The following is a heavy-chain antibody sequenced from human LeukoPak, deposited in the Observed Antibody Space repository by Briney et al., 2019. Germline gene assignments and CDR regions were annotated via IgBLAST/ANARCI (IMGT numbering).Heavy chain of an antibody. J-gene: IGHJ4*02. Sequence: SETLSLTCTVSGGSISSYYWSWIRQPPGKGLEWIGYIYYSRSTNYNPSLKSRVTISVDTSKNQFSLKLSSVTAADTAVYYCARSVSYYYGSGSYLVVGFDYWGQGTLVTVSS. CDR1: GGSISSYY. CDR3: ARSVSYYYGSGSYLVVGFDY. CDR2: IYYSRST. V-gene: IGHV4-59*08. D-gene: IGHD3-10*01.